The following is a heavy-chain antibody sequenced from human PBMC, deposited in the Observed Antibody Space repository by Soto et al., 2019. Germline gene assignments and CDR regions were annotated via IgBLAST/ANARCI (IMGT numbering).Heavy chain of an antibody. CDR3: ARLSRGSQHNWFDP. CDR2: IYYSGST. CDR1: GGSISSSSYY. D-gene: IGHD1-26*01. J-gene: IGHJ5*02. V-gene: IGHV4-39*01. Sequence: QLQLQESGPGLVKPSETLSLTCTVSGGSISSSSYYWGWIRQPPGKGLEWIGSIYYSGSTYYNPSLKSRVTISVDTSKNQFSLKLSSVTAADTAVYYCARLSRGSQHNWFDPWGQGTLVTVSS.